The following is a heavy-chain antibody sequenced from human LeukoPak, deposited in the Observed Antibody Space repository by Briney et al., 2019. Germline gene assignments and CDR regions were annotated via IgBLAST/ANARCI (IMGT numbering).Heavy chain of an antibody. Sequence: SETLSLTCTVSGYSISSGYYWGWIRQPPGKGLEWIGTTHHSGNTYYKSSLKSRVTISVETSKNQVSLKLRSVTAADTAVYYCARVVTEEIPRIFGYWGQGTLVTVSS. D-gene: IGHD3-3*01. V-gene: IGHV4-38-2*02. CDR3: ARVVTEEIPRIFGY. CDR2: THHSGNT. CDR1: GYSISSGYY. J-gene: IGHJ4*02.